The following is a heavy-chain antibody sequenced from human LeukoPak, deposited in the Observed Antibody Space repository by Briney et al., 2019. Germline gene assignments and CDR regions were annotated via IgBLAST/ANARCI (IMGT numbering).Heavy chain of an antibody. CDR1: GGSISSGDYY. CDR3: ARDLPGIAAAGDYFDY. D-gene: IGHD6-13*01. Sequence: SETLSLTCTVSGGSISSGDYYWSWIRQPPGKGLEWIGYIYYSGSTYYNPSLKSRVTISVVTSKNQFSLKLSSVTAADTAVYYCARDLPGIAAAGDYFDYWGQGTLVTVSS. CDR2: IYYSGST. J-gene: IGHJ4*02. V-gene: IGHV4-30-4*01.